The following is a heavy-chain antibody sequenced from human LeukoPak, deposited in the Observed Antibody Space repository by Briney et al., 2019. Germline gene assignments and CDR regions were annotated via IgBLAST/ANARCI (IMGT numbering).Heavy chain of an antibody. CDR1: GFTFSSYA. V-gene: IGHV3-23*01. J-gene: IGHJ4*02. Sequence: GGSLRLYCAASGFTFSSYAMSWVRQAPGKGLEWVSAISGSGGSTYYADSVKGRFTISRDNSKNTLYLQMNSLRAEDTAVYYCAKARQWLDDFDYWGQGTLVTVSS. D-gene: IGHD6-19*01. CDR3: AKARQWLDDFDY. CDR2: ISGSGGST.